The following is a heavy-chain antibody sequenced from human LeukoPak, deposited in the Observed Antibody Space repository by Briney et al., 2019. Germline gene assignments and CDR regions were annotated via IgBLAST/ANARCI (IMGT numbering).Heavy chain of an antibody. Sequence: SETLSLTCTVSGGSIRSYYWSWIRQPPAKGLEGIGYIYYSGSTNYNPSLKSRVTISVDTSKNQFSLKLSSVTAADTAVYYCAAGRITMISAQDYYYMGVWGKGTTVTVSS. CDR2: IYYSGST. J-gene: IGHJ6*03. V-gene: IGHV4-59*01. D-gene: IGHD3-22*01. CDR1: GGSIRSYY. CDR3: AAGRITMISAQDYYYMGV.